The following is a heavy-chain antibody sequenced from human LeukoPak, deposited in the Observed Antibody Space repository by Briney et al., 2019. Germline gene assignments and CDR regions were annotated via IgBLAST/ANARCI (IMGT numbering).Heavy chain of an antibody. V-gene: IGHV4-34*01. D-gene: IGHD1-26*01. CDR3: ARDMVGAYYFDY. CDR1: GGSFSGYY. J-gene: IGHJ4*02. CDR2: INHSGST. Sequence: KPSETLSLTCAVYGGSFSGYYWSWIRQPPGKGLEWIGEINHSGSTNYNPSLKSRVTISVDTSKNQFSLKLSSVTAADTAVYYCARDMVGAYYFDYWGQGTLVTVSS.